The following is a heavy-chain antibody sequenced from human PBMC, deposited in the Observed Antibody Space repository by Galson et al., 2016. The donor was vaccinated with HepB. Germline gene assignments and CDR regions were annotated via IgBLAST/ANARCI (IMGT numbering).Heavy chain of an antibody. J-gene: IGHJ3*02. V-gene: IGHV3-64*01. CDR1: GFTFSNYV. CDR2: ISGDGGEI. D-gene: IGHD5-12*01. Sequence: SLRLSCAASGFTFSNYVMQWVRQAPGKGLEYVATISGDGGEIYYANSVKGRFTISRDNSKNTLYLQMGSLRAEDMALYYCAREWQRFCAFDIWGPGTMVTVSS. CDR3: AREWQRFCAFDI.